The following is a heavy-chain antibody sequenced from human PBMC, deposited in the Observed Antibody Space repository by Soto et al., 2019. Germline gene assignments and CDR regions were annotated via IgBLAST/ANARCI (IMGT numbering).Heavy chain of an antibody. V-gene: IGHV1-8*01. J-gene: IGHJ3*02. CDR3: ARYPYTSYCSDGSCSYDAFDI. Sequence: QVQMVQSGAEGKKPGASVKVSCRASGYSFTSYDVNWVRQATGQGLEWMGWMNPNSGNTAFAQKFQGRVTMTRDTPISTAYMELSGLRSEDTAVYYCARYPYTSYCSDGSCSYDAFDIWGQGTVVTVSS. D-gene: IGHD2-15*01. CDR2: MNPNSGNT. CDR1: GYSFTSYD.